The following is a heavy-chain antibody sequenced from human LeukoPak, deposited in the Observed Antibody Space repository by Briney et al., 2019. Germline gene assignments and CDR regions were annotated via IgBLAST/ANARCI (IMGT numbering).Heavy chain of an antibody. V-gene: IGHV4-4*02. CDR1: GGSISSSNW. CDR3: ARAADYDILEAGWFDP. CDR2: IYHSGST. Sequence: SETLSLTCAVSGGSISSSNWWSWVRQPPGKGLEWIGEIYHSGSTNYNPSLKSRVTISVDKSKSQFSLKLSSVTAADTAVYYCARAADYDILEAGWFDPWGQGTLVAVSS. D-gene: IGHD3-9*01. J-gene: IGHJ5*02.